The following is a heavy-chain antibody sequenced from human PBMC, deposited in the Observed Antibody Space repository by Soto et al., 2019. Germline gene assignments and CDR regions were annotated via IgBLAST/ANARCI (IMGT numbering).Heavy chain of an antibody. CDR2: ISASGDNT. CDR3: ANPAPLYSISYFDY. D-gene: IGHD6-6*01. J-gene: IGHJ4*02. Sequence: PGGSLRLSCAASGFPFSSYALSWVRQAPGKGLEWVSAISASGDNTYYADSVKGRFTISRDNSKTTLYLQMNSLRAEDTAIYYCANPAPLYSISYFDYWGQGTLVTVSS. V-gene: IGHV3-23*01. CDR1: GFPFSSYA.